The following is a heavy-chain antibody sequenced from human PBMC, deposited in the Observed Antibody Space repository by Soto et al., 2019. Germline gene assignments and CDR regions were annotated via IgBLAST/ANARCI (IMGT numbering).Heavy chain of an antibody. J-gene: IGHJ4*02. D-gene: IGHD4-17*01. V-gene: IGHV1-69*12. CDR1: GGTFSSYA. CDR3: ARQDDGDYGLT. Sequence: QVQLVQSGAEVKKPGSSVKVSCKASGGTFSSYAISWVRQAPGQGLEWMGGIIPIFGTANYAQKFQGRVTITADESKSPAYMYLSSMRSEDTAVDYCARQDDGDYGLTWGQGTLVTVSS. CDR2: IIPIFGTA.